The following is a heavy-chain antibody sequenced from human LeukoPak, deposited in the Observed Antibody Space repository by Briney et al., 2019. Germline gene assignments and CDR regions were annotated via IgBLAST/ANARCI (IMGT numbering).Heavy chain of an antibody. V-gene: IGHV3-7*01. D-gene: IGHD2-2*01. CDR1: GFTFSSYW. Sequence: GGSLRLSCAASGFTFSSYWMSWDRQAPGKGLEWVANIKQDGSEKYYVDSVKGRFTISRDNAKNSLYLQMNSLRAEDTAVYYCARSHQLLGYGMDVWGQGTTVTVSS. J-gene: IGHJ6*02. CDR3: ARSHQLLGYGMDV. CDR2: IKQDGSEK.